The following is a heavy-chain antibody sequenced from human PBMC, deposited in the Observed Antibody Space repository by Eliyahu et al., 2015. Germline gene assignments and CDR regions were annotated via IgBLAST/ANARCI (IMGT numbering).Heavy chain of an antibody. J-gene: IGHJ6*02. CDR3: AKDISTSPLTKQQNYYYYYGMDV. Sequence: EVQLVESGGGLVQPGRSLRLSCAASGFTFDDYAXHWXRQAPGKGLEWVSGISWNSGSIGYADSVKGRFTISRDNAKNSLYLQMNSLRAEDTALYYCAKDISTSPLTKQQNYYYYYGMDVWGQGTTVTVSS. CDR1: GFTFDDYA. D-gene: IGHD5-24*01. CDR2: ISWNSGSI. V-gene: IGHV3-9*01.